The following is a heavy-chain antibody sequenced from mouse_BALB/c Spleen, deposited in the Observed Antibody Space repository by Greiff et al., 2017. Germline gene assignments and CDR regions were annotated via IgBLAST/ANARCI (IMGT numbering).Heavy chain of an antibody. CDR1: GYSITSGYY. D-gene: IGHD2-2*01. CDR3: ARWLRFYAMDY. CDR2: ISYDGSN. J-gene: IGHJ4*01. V-gene: IGHV3-6*02. Sequence: EVQLQQSGPGLVKPSQSLSLTCSVTGYSITSGYYWNWIRQFPGNKLEWMGYISYDGSNNYNPSLKNRISITRDTSKNQFFLKLNSVTTEDTATYYCARWLRFYAMDYWGQGTSVTVSS.